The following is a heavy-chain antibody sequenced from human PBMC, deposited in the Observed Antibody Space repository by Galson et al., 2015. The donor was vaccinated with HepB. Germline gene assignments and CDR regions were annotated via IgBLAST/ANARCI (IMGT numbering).Heavy chain of an antibody. CDR2: ISWDGGST. D-gene: IGHD2-2*01. Sequence: SLRLSCAASGFTFDDYAMHWVRQAPGKGLEWVSLISWDGGSTYYADSVKGRFTISRDNSKNSLYLQMNSLRAEDTALYYCAKEVVPAANYGMDVWGQGTTVTVSS. CDR1: GFTFDDYA. CDR3: AKEVVPAANYGMDV. J-gene: IGHJ6*02. V-gene: IGHV3-43D*04.